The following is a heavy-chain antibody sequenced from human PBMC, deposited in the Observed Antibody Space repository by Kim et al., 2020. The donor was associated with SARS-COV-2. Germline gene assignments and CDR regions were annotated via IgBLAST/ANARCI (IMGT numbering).Heavy chain of an antibody. CDR2: ISGFGGST. CDR3: AKKGCSGTSCYSDY. D-gene: IGHD2-2*01. J-gene: IGHJ4*02. CDR1: GFTFSNYA. V-gene: IGHV3-23*01. Sequence: GGSLRLSCAASGFTFSNYAMSWVRQAPGKGLEWVSVISGFGGSTYYADSVKGRFTISRDNSKNTLYLQMNVLRADDTAVYYCAKKGCSGTSCYSDYWGQGTLVTVSS.